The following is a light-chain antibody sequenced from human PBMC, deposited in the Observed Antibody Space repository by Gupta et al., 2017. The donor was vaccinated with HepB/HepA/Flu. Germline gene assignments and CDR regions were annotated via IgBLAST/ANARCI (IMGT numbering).Light chain of an antibody. CDR3: SSYAGSNNLVV. Sequence: QSALTQPPSASGSPGQSVTISCTGTSSDVGGYSYVSWYQQHPGKAPKVMIYEVSKRPSGVPDRFSGSKSGYTASLTVSGLQAEDEADYYCSSYAGSNNLVVFGGGTKLTVL. CDR2: EVS. CDR1: SSDVGGYSY. V-gene: IGLV2-8*01. J-gene: IGLJ2*01.